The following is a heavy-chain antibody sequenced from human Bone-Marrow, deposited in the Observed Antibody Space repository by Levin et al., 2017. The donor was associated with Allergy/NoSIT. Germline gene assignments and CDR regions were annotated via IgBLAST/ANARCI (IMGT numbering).Heavy chain of an antibody. CDR3: AKGRRQQQLVATFDY. J-gene: IGHJ4*02. CDR2: ISWSSGNI. CDR1: GFTFDDYA. D-gene: IGHD6-13*01. V-gene: IGHV3-9*01. Sequence: GGSLRLSCAASGFTFDDYAMHWVRQAPGKGLEWVSGISWSSGNIGYADSVKGRFTNSRDNAKNSLYLQMNSLRAEDTALYYCAKGRRQQQLVATFDYWGQGTLVTVSS.